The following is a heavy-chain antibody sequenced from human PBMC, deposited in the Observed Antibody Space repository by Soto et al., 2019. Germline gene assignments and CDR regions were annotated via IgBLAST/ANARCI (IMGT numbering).Heavy chain of an antibody. CDR3: ARDDGLRTVDY. CDR1: GYSFTSYW. Sequence: GESLKISCKGSGYSFTSYWIAWVRQVPGKGLEWVAKIKEDGREEYYVDSAKGRFTISRDNANNLLYLQMNSLRVEDTALFYCARDDGLRTVDYWGEGTLVTVSS. CDR2: IKEDGREE. J-gene: IGHJ4*02. V-gene: IGHV3-7*01.